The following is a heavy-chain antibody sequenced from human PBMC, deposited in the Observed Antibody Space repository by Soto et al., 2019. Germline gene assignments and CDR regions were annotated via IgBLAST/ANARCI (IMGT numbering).Heavy chain of an antibody. CDR1: GYSFTSYW. D-gene: IGHD2-21*01. CDR2: IDPSDSYT. V-gene: IGHV5-10-1*01. CDR3: ARQHVAVPTLPMLSYGY. J-gene: IGHJ4*02. Sequence: PGESLKISCKGSGYSFTSYWISWVRQMPGKGLEWMGRIDPSDSYTNYSPSFQGHVTISADKSISTAYLQWSSLKALDTAMYYCARQHVAVPTLPMLSYGYWGQGTLVTVSS.